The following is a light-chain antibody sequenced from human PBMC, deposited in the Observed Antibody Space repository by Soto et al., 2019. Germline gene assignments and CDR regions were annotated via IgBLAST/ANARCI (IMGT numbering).Light chain of an antibody. Sequence: DSWVTQWPDSLAVSRGERGTVRCESSQSGLYSSNNKNYLAWYQQKPGQPPKLLIYWASTRESGVPDRFIGSGSGPHSPHTICTPQAEDVALYYCKQYSSIPITFGQGTPPEVK. CDR1: QSGLYSSNNKNY. V-gene: IGKV4-1*01. CDR2: WAS. CDR3: KQYSSIPIT. J-gene: IGKJ5*01.